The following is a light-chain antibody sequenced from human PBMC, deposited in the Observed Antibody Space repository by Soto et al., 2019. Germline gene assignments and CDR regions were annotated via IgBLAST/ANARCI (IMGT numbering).Light chain of an antibody. CDR2: EVS. CDR1: SSEVGSYNR. V-gene: IGLV2-18*02. CDR3: SSFTISSTYF. Sequence: QSVLTQPPSVSVSPGQSDAISCTGTSSEVGSYNRVAWYQQPPCTAPILMIYEVSNRPSGVPVRFSGSKSGNTAFLIISWLQAEDKADYCSSFTISSTYFFGTVTKVTVL. J-gene: IGLJ1*01.